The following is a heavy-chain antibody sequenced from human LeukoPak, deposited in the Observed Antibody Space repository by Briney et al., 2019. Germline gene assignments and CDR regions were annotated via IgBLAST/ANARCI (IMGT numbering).Heavy chain of an antibody. Sequence: ASVKVSCKASGYTFTSYYMHWVRQAPGQGLEWMGIINPSGGSTSYAQKFQGRVTMTRDMSTSTVYMELSSLRSEDTAVYYCARDPGRYFDRYYYYYYMDVWGKGTTVTVSS. J-gene: IGHJ6*03. CDR3: ARDPGRYFDRYYYYYYMDV. V-gene: IGHV1-46*01. D-gene: IGHD3-9*01. CDR1: GYTFTSYY. CDR2: INPSGGST.